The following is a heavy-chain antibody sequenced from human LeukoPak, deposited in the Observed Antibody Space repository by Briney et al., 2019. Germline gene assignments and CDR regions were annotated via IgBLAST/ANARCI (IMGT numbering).Heavy chain of an antibody. CDR2: INHSGST. CDR1: GGSFSGYY. V-gene: IGHV4-34*01. J-gene: IGHJ4*02. Sequence: SETLSLTCAVYGGSFSGYYWRWIRQPPGKGLEWMGEINHSGSTNYNPSLQSRPHISVDTSKNQFSLKLSSVTAADTAVYYCARGGYSYGYAIDYWGEGTLVTVSS. CDR3: ARGGYSYGYAIDY. D-gene: IGHD5-18*01.